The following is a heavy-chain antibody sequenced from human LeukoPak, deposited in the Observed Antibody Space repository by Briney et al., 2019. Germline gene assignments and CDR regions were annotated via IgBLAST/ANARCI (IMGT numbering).Heavy chain of an antibody. CDR2: IYYSGST. CDR1: GGSITSYY. Sequence: SETLSLTCTVSGGSITSYYWSWIRQPPGKGLEWIGYIYYSGSTNYNPSLKSRVTISVDTPKNQFSLKLSSVTAADTAVYYCARLRGYSYGFYYFDYWGQGTLVTVSS. V-gene: IGHV4-59*01. CDR3: ARLRGYSYGFYYFDY. D-gene: IGHD5-18*01. J-gene: IGHJ4*02.